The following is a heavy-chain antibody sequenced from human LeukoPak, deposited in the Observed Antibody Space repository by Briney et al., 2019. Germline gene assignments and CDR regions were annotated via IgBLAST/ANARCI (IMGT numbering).Heavy chain of an antibody. CDR2: IISSGSTI. CDR1: GFTFSSYE. CDR3: ARGVGATSWSDY. Sequence: GGSLRLSCAASGFTFSSYEMEWVRQGPGEGLEWVSYIISSGSTIYYEEPVKGRFTISRDNAKNSLYLQRNSLRAEDTAVYYCARGVGATSWSDYWGEGTLVTVSS. D-gene: IGHD1-26*01. V-gene: IGHV3-48*03. J-gene: IGHJ4*02.